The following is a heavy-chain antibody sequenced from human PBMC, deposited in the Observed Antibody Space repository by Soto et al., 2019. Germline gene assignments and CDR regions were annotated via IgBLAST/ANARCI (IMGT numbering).Heavy chain of an antibody. Sequence: SETLSLTCAVSGGSVSSSISYWMWIRQPPGKGLEYIGCIYFTGRTNYNPSLKTRVTISVDTSKNQFSLKLNSVTAADTAVYYRARGHSDTTGYSPGEWGPGTLVTFSS. D-gene: IGHD3-9*01. CDR3: ARGHSDTTGYSPGE. J-gene: IGHJ4*02. V-gene: IGHV4-61*01. CDR1: GGSVSSSISY. CDR2: IYFTGRT.